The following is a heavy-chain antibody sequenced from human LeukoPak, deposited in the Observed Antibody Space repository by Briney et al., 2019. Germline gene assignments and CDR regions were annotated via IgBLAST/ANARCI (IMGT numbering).Heavy chain of an antibody. Sequence: SVKVSCTASGGTFSSYAISWVRQAPGQGLEWMGGIIPIFGTANYAQKFQGRVTITADESTSTAYMELSSLRSEDTAVYYCAIGPQLLLRPGDHWGQGTLVTVSS. D-gene: IGHD2-2*01. J-gene: IGHJ4*02. V-gene: IGHV1-69*13. CDR3: AIGPQLLLRPGDH. CDR2: IIPIFGTA. CDR1: GGTFSSYA.